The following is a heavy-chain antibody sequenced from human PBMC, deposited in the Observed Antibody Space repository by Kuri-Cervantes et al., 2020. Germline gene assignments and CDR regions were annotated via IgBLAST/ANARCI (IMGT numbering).Heavy chain of an antibody. V-gene: IGHV3-7*01. D-gene: IGHD2-15*01. J-gene: IGHJ4*02. CDR2: IKEDGSET. Sequence: GGSLRLSCAASGFNFWKYWMSWVRQSPSRGLEWVANIKEDGSETYYLDSVKGRFTIPRDNAKNTVYLQMNSPRADDTAVYYCARGGFPDYWGQGTLVTVSS. CDR3: ARGGFPDY. CDR1: GFNFWKYW.